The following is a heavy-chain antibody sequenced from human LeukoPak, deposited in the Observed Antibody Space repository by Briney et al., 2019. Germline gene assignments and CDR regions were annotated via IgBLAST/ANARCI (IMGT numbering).Heavy chain of an antibody. Sequence: GGSLRLSCAASGFTVSSNYMSWVRQAPGKGLEWVSVIYSGGSTYYADSVKGRFTISRDNSKNTLYLQMNSLRAEDTAVYYCAREVGVGATPTGGYFDYWGQGTLVTVSS. D-gene: IGHD1-26*01. CDR2: IYSGGST. CDR3: AREVGVGATPTGGYFDY. J-gene: IGHJ4*02. CDR1: GFTVSSNY. V-gene: IGHV3-53*01.